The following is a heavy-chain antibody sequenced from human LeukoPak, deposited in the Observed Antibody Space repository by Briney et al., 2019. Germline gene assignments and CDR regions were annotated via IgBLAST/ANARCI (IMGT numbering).Heavy chain of an antibody. CDR3: ARHGGYSSPYLH. V-gene: IGHV4-59*08. Sequence: SETLSLTCTVSGGSISNYYWSWIRQPPGKGLECMGYTYYSGTTNCNPSLKSRVTISVDTSKNQFSLWLSSVTAADTAVYYCARHGGYSSPYLHWGQGTLVTVSS. CDR1: GGSISNYY. CDR2: TYYSGTT. J-gene: IGHJ1*01. D-gene: IGHD6-13*01.